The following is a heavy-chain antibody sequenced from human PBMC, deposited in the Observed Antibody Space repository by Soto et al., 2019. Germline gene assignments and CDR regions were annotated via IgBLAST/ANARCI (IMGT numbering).Heavy chain of an antibody. J-gene: IGHJ3*01. CDR1: GGSISSSSW. V-gene: IGHV4-4*02. CDR3: ALGLSFRGDFDV. D-gene: IGHD5-18*01. CDR2: IYHAGSP. Sequence: HLQESGPGLVKPSGTLSLTCDVSGGSISSSSWWTWVRQSPGKGLEWIGEIYHAGSPNYNPSFQIRVTILAHKSKNLFSLRLTSVTRADTAIFYCALGLSFRGDFDVWGQGTTVTVSS.